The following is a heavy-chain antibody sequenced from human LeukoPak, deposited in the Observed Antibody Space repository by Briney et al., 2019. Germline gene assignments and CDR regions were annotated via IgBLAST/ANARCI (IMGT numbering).Heavy chain of an antibody. Sequence: SETLSLTCTVSGGSISSSSYYWGWIRQPPGKGLEWIGSIYYSGSTYYNPSLKSRVSISVDTSKSQFSLKLSSVTAADTAVYYCARHFTGPGTYTPYFGMDVWGQGTTVTVSS. CDR2: IYYSGST. J-gene: IGHJ6*02. V-gene: IGHV4-39*01. D-gene: IGHD3-16*01. CDR1: GGSISSSSYY. CDR3: ARHFTGPGTYTPYFGMDV.